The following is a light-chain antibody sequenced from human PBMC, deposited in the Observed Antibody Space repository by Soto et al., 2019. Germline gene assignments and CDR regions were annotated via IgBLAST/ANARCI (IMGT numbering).Light chain of an antibody. V-gene: IGLV2-23*01. Sequence: QAALPQPPCVSGSPRQSITSSCTGTSSDVGAYDAVSWYQQHPGKAPQVIIYRGTQRPSGVSPRFSGSVSGNTASLTVSGVQAEDEAEYFCCSSAPESTYVFGTGTKVTVL. CDR2: RGT. J-gene: IGLJ1*01. CDR3: CSSAPESTYV. CDR1: SSDVGAYDA.